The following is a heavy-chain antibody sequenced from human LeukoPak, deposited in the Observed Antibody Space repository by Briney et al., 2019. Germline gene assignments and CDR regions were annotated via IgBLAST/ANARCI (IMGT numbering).Heavy chain of an antibody. V-gene: IGHV3-23*01. CDR1: GFAFSSDA. CDR2: ISGSGGST. D-gene: IGHD4-17*01. Sequence: GGSLRLSCAASGFAFSSDAMSWGRQAPGKGRGWGSAISGSGGSTYYADSAKARFTIPRDNSENTLYLHLNRRRHEDTAVYYSAKHSGDYRASLDYWGQGTLVTVSS. J-gene: IGHJ4*02. CDR3: AKHSGDYRASLDY.